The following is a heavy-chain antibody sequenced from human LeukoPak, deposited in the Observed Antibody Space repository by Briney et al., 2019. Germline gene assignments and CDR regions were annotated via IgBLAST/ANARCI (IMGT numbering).Heavy chain of an antibody. CDR3: ARALNPLTGTYYFDY. CDR1: GASINSHY. D-gene: IGHD4/OR15-4a*01. Sequence: AETLSLTCSVSGASINSHYWTWIRQPAGKRLEWIGRIYISGSTNYSPSLMNRGTMSVDTTKNQVHLNLISVTAADTAVYYCARALNPLTGTYYFDYWGQGTLVTVSS. J-gene: IGHJ4*02. V-gene: IGHV4-4*07. CDR2: IYISGST.